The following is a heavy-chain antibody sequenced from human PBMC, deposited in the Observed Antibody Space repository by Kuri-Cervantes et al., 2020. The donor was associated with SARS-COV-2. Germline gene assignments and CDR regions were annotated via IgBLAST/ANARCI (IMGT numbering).Heavy chain of an antibody. V-gene: IGHV3-21*01. Sequence: GGSLRLSCAASGFTFSGYSMNWIRQAPGKGLEWVASIDSSSYYIYHADSVKGRLTISRDNAKTSLYLQMNSPKLEDTAVYYCAREEGGELGEAFDYWGQGALVTVSS. D-gene: IGHD7-27*01. CDR3: AREEGGELGEAFDY. CDR2: IDSSSYYI. J-gene: IGHJ4*02. CDR1: GFTFSGYS.